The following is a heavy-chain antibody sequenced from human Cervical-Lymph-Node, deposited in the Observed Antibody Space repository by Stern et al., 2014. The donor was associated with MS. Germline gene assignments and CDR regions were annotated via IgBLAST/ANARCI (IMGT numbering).Heavy chain of an antibody. CDR2: IWYDGSNK. D-gene: IGHD4-17*01. CDR3: ARPYDYGDYVWWDY. Sequence: VELVESGGGVVQPGRSLRLSCAASGFTFSSYGMHWVRQAPGKGLEWVAVIWYDGSNKYYAYSVKGRFTISRDNSKNTLYLQMNSLRAEDTAVYYCARPYDYGDYVWWDYWGQGTLVTVSS. V-gene: IGHV3-33*01. J-gene: IGHJ4*02. CDR1: GFTFSSYG.